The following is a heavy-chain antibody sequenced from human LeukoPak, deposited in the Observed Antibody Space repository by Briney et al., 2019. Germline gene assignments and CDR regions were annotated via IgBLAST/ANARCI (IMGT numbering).Heavy chain of an antibody. V-gene: IGHV3-53*01. CDR2: IYSGGST. Sequence: GGSLRLSCAASGFTVSSNYMSWVRQAPGKGLEWVSVIYSGGSTYYADSVKGRFTISRDNSKNTLYLQMNSLRPEDTAAYYCAKVGIVGATTSAYFEYWGQGTLVTVSS. CDR1: GFTVSSNY. J-gene: IGHJ4*02. CDR3: AKVGIVGATTSAYFEY. D-gene: IGHD1-26*01.